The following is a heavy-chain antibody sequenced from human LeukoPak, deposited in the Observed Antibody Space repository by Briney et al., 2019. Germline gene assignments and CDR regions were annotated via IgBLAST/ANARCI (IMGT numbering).Heavy chain of an antibody. V-gene: IGHV3-30*18. Sequence: GGPLRLSCAASGFTFSSYGMLGLRQAPGRGRVGWVDISYDGSNKDYAASVKGRVTISRDNFKNTLYLQMNSLGAEDTAVYYCAKDVGYYESSGSLDYWGQGALGTVSS. D-gene: IGHD3-22*01. J-gene: IGHJ4*02. CDR3: AKDVGYYESSGSLDY. CDR2: ISYDGSNK. CDR1: GFTFSSYG.